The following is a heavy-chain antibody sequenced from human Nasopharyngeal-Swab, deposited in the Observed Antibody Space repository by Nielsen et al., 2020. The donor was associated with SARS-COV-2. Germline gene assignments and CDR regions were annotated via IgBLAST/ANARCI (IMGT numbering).Heavy chain of an antibody. Sequence: ASVKVSCKAYGYTFTSYYMHWVRQAPGQRLEWMGVINPSGGSTSYAQKFQGRVTMTEDTSTDTAYMELSSLRSEDTAVYYCATTPRRFLEWFLFDYWGQGTLVTVSS. CDR2: INPSGGST. D-gene: IGHD3-3*01. CDR1: GYTFTSYY. J-gene: IGHJ4*02. CDR3: ATTPRRFLEWFLFDY. V-gene: IGHV1-46*01.